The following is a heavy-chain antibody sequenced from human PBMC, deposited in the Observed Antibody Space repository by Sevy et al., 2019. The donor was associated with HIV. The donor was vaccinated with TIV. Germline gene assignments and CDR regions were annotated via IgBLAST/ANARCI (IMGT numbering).Heavy chain of an antibody. Sequence: SETLSLTCAVYGGSFSGYYWSWIRQPPGKGLEWIGEINHSGSTNYNPSLKSRVTISVDTSKNQFSLKLSPVTAADTAVYYCARLKRRDGYNRVGAFDIWGQGTMVTVSS. CDR3: ARLKRRDGYNRVGAFDI. V-gene: IGHV4-34*01. CDR1: GGSFSGYY. CDR2: INHSGST. D-gene: IGHD5-12*01. J-gene: IGHJ3*02.